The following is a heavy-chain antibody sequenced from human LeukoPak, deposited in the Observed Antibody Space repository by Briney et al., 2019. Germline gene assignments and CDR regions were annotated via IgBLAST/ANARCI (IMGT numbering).Heavy chain of an antibody. D-gene: IGHD6-13*01. CDR2: ISSSSSDI. CDR3: ACSTCWFDVAANDY. CDR1: GFTFSSYS. J-gene: IGHJ4*02. V-gene: IGHV3-21*01. Sequence: GGSLRLSCAASGFTFSSYSMNWVRQAPGKGLEWVSSISSSSSDIYYADSVKGRFTISRDNANNSLYLQMNSLRADDTAVYYCACSTCWFDVAANDYWGQGTLVTVSS.